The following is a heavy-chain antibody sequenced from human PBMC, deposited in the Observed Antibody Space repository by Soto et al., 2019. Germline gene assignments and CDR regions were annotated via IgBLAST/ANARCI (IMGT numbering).Heavy chain of an antibody. J-gene: IGHJ4*02. V-gene: IGHV4-59*01. CDR2: IYSSGST. CDR3: ARARYNWNY. Sequence: SETLSLTCTVSGGSLDTYYWTWIRQPPGKGLEWIGYIYSSGSTNYNPSLKSRVTMAVDMSKNQFSLKLNSVTAADTDVYYCARARYNWNYWGQGALVTVSS. D-gene: IGHD1-20*01. CDR1: GGSLDTYY.